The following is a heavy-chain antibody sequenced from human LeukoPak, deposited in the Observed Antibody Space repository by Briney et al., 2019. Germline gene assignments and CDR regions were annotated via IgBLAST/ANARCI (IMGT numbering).Heavy chain of an antibody. D-gene: IGHD2-21*02. CDR1: GFTFTAYY. J-gene: IGHJ4*02. V-gene: IGHV1-2*02. CDR3: ARDGDSTAPDFDF. CDR2: INLNNGAT. Sequence: ASVKVSCKASGFTFTAYYLYWVRQAPGQGLECVGFINLNNGATGYAQNFQGRVTMTRDMSISTAFMELSSLRSDDTAVYYCARDGDSTAPDFDFWGQGALVTVSS.